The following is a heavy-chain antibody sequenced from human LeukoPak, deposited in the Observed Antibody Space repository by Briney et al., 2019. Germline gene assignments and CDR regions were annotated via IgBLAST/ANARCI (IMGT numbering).Heavy chain of an antibody. D-gene: IGHD6-13*01. Sequence: GGSLRLSCAASEFTFSSYDMHWVRQATGQGLEWVSTIDTAGNAWYPDSVKGRFTISRENAKNSLNLQMNSLRVGDTAVYYCARAKMPGIQTAGRVNYFDSWGQGTLVTVSA. CDR3: ARAKMPGIQTAGRVNYFDS. J-gene: IGHJ4*02. CDR1: EFTFSSYD. CDR2: IDTAGNA. V-gene: IGHV3-13*01.